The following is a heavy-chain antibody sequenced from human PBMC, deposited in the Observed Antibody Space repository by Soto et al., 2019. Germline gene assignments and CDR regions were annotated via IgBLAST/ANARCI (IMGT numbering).Heavy chain of an antibody. CDR2: ISGSGGST. V-gene: IGHV3-23*01. CDR3: AKDLKGITMVRGVIIGFDY. CDR1: GFTFSSYA. Sequence: GGSLRLSCAASGFTFSSYAMSWVRQAPGKGLEWVSAISGSGGSTYYADSVKGRFTISRDNSKNTLYLQMNSLRAEDTAVYYCAKDLKGITMVRGVIIGFDYWGQGTLVTVSS. J-gene: IGHJ4*02. D-gene: IGHD3-10*01.